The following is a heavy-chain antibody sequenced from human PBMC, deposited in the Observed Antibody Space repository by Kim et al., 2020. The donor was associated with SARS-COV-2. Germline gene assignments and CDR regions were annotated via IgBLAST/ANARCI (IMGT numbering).Heavy chain of an antibody. J-gene: IGHJ5*02. V-gene: IGHV1-2*02. D-gene: IGHD2-15*01. Sequence: ASVKVSCKASGYTFTGYYMHWVQQAPGQGLEWMGWINPNSGGTNYAQKFQGRVTMTRDTSISTAYMELSRLRSDDTAVYYCAREECSGGSCYSSWFDPWGQGTLVTVSS. CDR2: INPNSGGT. CDR1: GYTFTGYY. CDR3: AREECSGGSCYSSWFDP.